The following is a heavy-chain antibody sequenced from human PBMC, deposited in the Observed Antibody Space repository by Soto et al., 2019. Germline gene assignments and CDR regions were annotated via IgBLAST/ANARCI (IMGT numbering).Heavy chain of an antibody. CDR2: IKSKTDGGTT. CDR3: TTDAGYSSGWYANY. CDR1: GFTFSNAW. J-gene: IGHJ4*02. V-gene: IGHV3-15*01. Sequence: GGSQRLSCAASGFTFSNAWMSWVRQAPGKGLEWVGRIKSKTDGGTTDYAAPVKGRFTISRDDSKNTLYLQMNSLKTEDTAVYYCTTDAGYSSGWYANYWGQGTLVTVSS. D-gene: IGHD6-19*01.